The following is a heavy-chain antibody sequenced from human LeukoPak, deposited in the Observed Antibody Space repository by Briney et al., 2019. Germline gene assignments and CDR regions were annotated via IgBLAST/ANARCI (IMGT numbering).Heavy chain of an antibody. J-gene: IGHJ4*02. V-gene: IGHV1-2*02. D-gene: IGHD3-10*01. CDR2: IHPRSGET. CDR3: ARGELLVDY. CDR1: GYSFTAFY. Sequence: ASVKVSCKASGYSFTAFYIHWVRQAPGQGLEWMGWIHPRSGETNYAYKFRGRVTMTRDTSISTTYMDLGSLGSDDTAVYYCARGELLVDYWGQGTLVTVSS.